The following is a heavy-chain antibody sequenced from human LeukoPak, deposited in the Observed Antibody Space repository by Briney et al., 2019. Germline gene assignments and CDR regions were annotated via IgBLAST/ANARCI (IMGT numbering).Heavy chain of an antibody. D-gene: IGHD2-15*01. V-gene: IGHV3-23*01. CDR2: ISGSGGST. Sequence: GGSLRLSCAASGFTFSSYAMSWVRQAPGKGLEWVSAISGSGGSTYYADSVKGRFTISRDNSKNTLYLQMNSLGAEDTAVYYCAKAWMEYCSGGSCGVDYWGQGTLVTVSS. CDR3: AKAWMEYCSGGSCGVDY. J-gene: IGHJ4*02. CDR1: GFTFSSYA.